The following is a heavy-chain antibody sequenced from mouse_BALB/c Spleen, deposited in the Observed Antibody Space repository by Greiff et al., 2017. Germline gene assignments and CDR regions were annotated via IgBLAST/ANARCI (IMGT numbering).Heavy chain of an antibody. CDR1: GYTFTSYW. CDR3: ARWGITTDY. CDR2: INPSNGRT. J-gene: IGHJ2*01. D-gene: IGHD1-1*01. Sequence: QVQLQQPGAELVKPGASVKLSCKASGYTFTSYWMHWVKQRPGQGLEWIGEINPSNGRTNYNEKFKSKATLTVDKSSSTAYMQLSSLTFEDSAVYYCARWGITTDYWGQGTTLTVSS. V-gene: IGHV1S81*02.